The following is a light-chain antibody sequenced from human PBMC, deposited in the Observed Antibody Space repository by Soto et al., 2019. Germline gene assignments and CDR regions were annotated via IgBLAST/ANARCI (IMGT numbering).Light chain of an antibody. CDR2: DAS. Sequence: EIVLTQSPVTLSLSPGERATLSCRASQTVSSYLAWYHQKPGQAPRLLIYDASNRATGIPARFSGSGSGTDFTLLISSLEPEDFAVYYCQQRTNWPRYTFGQGTKLEIK. J-gene: IGKJ2*01. V-gene: IGKV3-11*01. CDR1: QTVSSY. CDR3: QQRTNWPRYT.